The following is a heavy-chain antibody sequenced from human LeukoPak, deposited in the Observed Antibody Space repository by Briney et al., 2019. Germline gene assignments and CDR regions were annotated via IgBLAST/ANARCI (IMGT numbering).Heavy chain of an antibody. CDR3: ARQEADDYGNYFDY. CDR2: IYPGDSDT. V-gene: IGHV5-51*01. CDR1: GYRFPTYW. D-gene: IGHD4-17*01. J-gene: IGHJ4*02. Sequence: GESLKISCKGSGYRFPTYWIAWVRQMPGKGLEWMGIIYPGDSDTRYSPSFQGQVSISADKSIRTAYLQWSSLKASDTAFYFCARQEADDYGNYFDYWGQGTLFTVSS.